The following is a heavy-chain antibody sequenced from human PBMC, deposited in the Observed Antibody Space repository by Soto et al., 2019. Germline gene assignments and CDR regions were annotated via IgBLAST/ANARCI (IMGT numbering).Heavy chain of an antibody. V-gene: IGHV3-33*01. CDR3: ARDRWEFQLFYYGLDV. Sequence: GSLRLSCAASGFTFSNYGMHRVRQAPGKGLEWVAIIWYDGSNDYYVDSVKGRFTISRDNSKNTLSLQMNSLRAEDTAVYYCARDRWEFQLFYYGLDVWGQGTTVTVSS. D-gene: IGHD1-26*01. J-gene: IGHJ6*02. CDR1: GFTFSNYG. CDR2: IWYDGSND.